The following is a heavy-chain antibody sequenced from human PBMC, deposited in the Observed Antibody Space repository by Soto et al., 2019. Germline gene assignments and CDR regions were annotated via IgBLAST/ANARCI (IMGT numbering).Heavy chain of an antibody. CDR2: ISTGGKTT. D-gene: IGHD3-22*01. V-gene: IGHV3-48*03. Sequence: GGSRRLSCAASGFTFSSYEMNWVRHAPGKGLEWISYISTGGKTTYYADSVKGRFTISRDNAKNSLYLQMSSLRAEDAAVYYCARNYIIYYDGSRAHYSWGRGTLVTVSS. CDR3: ARNYIIYYDGSRAHYS. J-gene: IGHJ5*02. CDR1: GFTFSSYE.